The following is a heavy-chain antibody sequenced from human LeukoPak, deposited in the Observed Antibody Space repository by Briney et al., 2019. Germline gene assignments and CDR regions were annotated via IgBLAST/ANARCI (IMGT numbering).Heavy chain of an antibody. CDR2: ISAGDGVST. D-gene: IGHD1-14*01. CDR3: AKDLGYSVEPSFDY. J-gene: IGHJ4*02. Sequence: GGSLRLSCAASGFTFSSYAMSWVRQAPGKGLEWVAAISAGDGVSTYYADSVKGRFTISRDNSKNTLYLQMNTLRAEDTAVYYCAKDLGYSVEPSFDYWGQGTLVTVSS. CDR1: GFTFSSYA. V-gene: IGHV3-23*01.